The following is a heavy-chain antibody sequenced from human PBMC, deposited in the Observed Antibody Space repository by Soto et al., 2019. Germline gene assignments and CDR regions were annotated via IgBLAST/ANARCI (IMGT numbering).Heavy chain of an antibody. CDR2: ISGSDGST. CDR1: GFTFSSYA. Sequence: GGSLRLSCAASGFTFSSYAMSWDRQAPGKGLEWVSAISGSDGSTYYADSVKGRFTISRDNSKNTLYLQMNSLRAEDTAVYYCAKSTIRHNGMPQLRDFDIWGEGT. D-gene: IGHD2-8*01. J-gene: IGHJ3*02. V-gene: IGHV3-23*01. CDR3: AKSTIRHNGMPQLRDFDI.